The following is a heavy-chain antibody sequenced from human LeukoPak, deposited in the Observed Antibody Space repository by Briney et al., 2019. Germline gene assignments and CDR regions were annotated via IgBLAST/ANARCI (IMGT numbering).Heavy chain of an antibody. Sequence: PSETLSLTCTVSGGSISSSSYYWGWIRQPPGKGLEWIGSIYYSGSTYYNPSLKSRVTISVDTSKNQFSLKLSSVTAADTAVYYCARDRRWGSGSSFDYWGQGTLVTVSS. J-gene: IGHJ4*02. CDR3: ARDRRWGSGSSFDY. CDR2: IYYSGST. CDR1: GGSISSSSYY. V-gene: IGHV4-39*02. D-gene: IGHD6-6*01.